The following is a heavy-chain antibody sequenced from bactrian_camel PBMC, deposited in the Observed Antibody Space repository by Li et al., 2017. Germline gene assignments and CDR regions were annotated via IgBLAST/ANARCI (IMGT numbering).Heavy chain of an antibody. CDR2: FDSDGST. D-gene: IGHD6*01. Sequence: HVQLVESGGGSVQAGGSLRLSCAASGYTYSSCSMAWFRQAPGKKREGVAFFDSDGSTRYADSVKGRFTISQDNAKNTLYLQMNNLKPEDTAMYYCGTDVVRARYGGGPLGQECEYNYWGQGTQVTVS. V-gene: IGHV3S26*01. J-gene: IGHJ4*01. CDR3: GTDVVRARYGGGPLGQECEYNY. CDR1: GYTYSSCS.